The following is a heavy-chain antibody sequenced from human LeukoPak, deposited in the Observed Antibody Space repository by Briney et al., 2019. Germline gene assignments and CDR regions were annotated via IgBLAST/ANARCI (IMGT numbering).Heavy chain of an antibody. J-gene: IGHJ4*02. V-gene: IGHV3-30*18. D-gene: IGHD2-21*02. Sequence: PGRSLRLSCAASGFTFSSYDMHWVRQAPGKGLEWVAVISYDGKNKDYADSVKGRFTISRDNSKNTLYLQMNSLRAEDTAVYYCAKDKTAYCGGDCYPIFDYWGQGTLVTVSS. CDR1: GFTFSSYD. CDR2: ISYDGKNK. CDR3: AKDKTAYCGGDCYPIFDY.